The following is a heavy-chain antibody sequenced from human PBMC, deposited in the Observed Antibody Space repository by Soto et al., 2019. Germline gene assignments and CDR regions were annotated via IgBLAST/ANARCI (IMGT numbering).Heavy chain of an antibody. CDR3: ARGTYYYDSSGYYPHYWYFDL. V-gene: IGHV3-33*01. Sequence: QVQLVESGGGVVQPGRSLRLSCAASGFTFSSYGMHWVRQAPGKGLEWVAVIWYDGSNKYYADSVKGRFTISRDNSKNTLYLQMNSLRAEDTAVYYCARGTYYYDSSGYYPHYWYFDLWGRGTLVTVSS. CDR1: GFTFSSYG. J-gene: IGHJ2*01. D-gene: IGHD3-22*01. CDR2: IWYDGSNK.